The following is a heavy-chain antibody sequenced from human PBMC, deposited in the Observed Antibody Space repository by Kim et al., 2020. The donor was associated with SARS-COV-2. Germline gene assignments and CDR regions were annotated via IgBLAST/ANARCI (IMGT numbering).Heavy chain of an antibody. CDR2: ISGSANA. V-gene: IGHV3-23*01. CDR1: GLTFSSYA. CDR3: AKGYDFWIGYVLDV. Sequence: GGSLRLSCEVSGLTFSSYAMTWVRQAPGKGLEWVSAISGSANAYYTKAMKGRFTISRDNSKNTLYLQLNSLRAEDTAVYYCAKGYDFWIGYVLDVWGQGTTVTVSS. D-gene: IGHD3-3*01. J-gene: IGHJ6*02.